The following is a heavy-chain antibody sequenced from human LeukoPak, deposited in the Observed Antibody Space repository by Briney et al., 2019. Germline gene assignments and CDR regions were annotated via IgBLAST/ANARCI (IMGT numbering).Heavy chain of an antibody. V-gene: IGHV4-31*03. CDR3: ARVLAAQSDAYGMDV. D-gene: IGHD6-6*01. Sequence: SQTLSLTCTVSGGSISSGGYYWSWIRQHPGKGLEWIGYIYYSGNTYYNPSLKSRVTISVDTSKNQFSLKLSSVTAADTAVYYCARVLAAQSDAYGMDVWGQGTTVTVSS. CDR2: IYYSGNT. J-gene: IGHJ6*02. CDR1: GGSISSGGYY.